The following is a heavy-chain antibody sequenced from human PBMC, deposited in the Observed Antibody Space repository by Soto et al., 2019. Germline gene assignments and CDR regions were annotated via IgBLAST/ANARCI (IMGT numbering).Heavy chain of an antibody. CDR2: INHSGIT. CDR1: GGSFSGYF. CDR3: ARKKRGTNYDGSYYFARDV. D-gene: IGHD4-4*01. J-gene: IGHJ6*02. V-gene: IGHV4-34*01. Sequence: SETLSLTCAVSGGSFSGYFWSWIRQPPGKGLEWVGEINHSGITNYNPSLKNRVTMSVDTSKDQFSLRLSSVTAADTAVFYCARKKRGTNYDGSYYFARDVWGQGTTVT.